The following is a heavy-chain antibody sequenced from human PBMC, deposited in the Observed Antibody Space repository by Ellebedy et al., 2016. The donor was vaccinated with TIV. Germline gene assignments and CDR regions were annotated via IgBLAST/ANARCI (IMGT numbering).Heavy chain of an antibody. CDR1: GFTFSSYG. CDR3: ARDRPSYYDFWSGYLGNDAFDI. J-gene: IGHJ3*02. CDR2: ISYDGSNK. V-gene: IGHV3-30*03. D-gene: IGHD3-3*01. Sequence: GGSLRLSXAASGFTFSSYGMHWVRQAPGKGLEWVAVISYDGSNKYYADSVKGRFTISRDNSKNTLYLQMNSLRAEDTAVYYCARDRPSYYDFWSGYLGNDAFDIWGQGTMVTVSS.